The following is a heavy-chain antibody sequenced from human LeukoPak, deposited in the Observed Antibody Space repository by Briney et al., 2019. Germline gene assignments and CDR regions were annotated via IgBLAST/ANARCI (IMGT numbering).Heavy chain of an antibody. CDR2: INPRGDIT. J-gene: IGHJ4*02. Sequence: GSVKGSCKASGYTFTNYYIQWVRQAPGQGLEWMGTINPRGDITNYAQKFQGRITMTSGTSTSTVYMELSSLRSEDTAVYYCARDLLGGTRGYYWGQGTLVTVSS. V-gene: IGHV1-46*01. CDR1: GYTFTNYY. CDR3: ARDLLGGTRGYY. D-gene: IGHD3-3*01.